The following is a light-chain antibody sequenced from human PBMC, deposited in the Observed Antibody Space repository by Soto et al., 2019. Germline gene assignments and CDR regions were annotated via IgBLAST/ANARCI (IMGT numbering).Light chain of an antibody. J-gene: IGKJ1*01. V-gene: IGKV3-20*01. CDR2: GAS. CDR3: QQYDRSPWT. CDR1: QSVSDNY. Sequence: EIVVTQSPDTLSLSPGERVTLFCRATQSVSDNYLAWYQQKPGQAPRLLIYGASNRATGIPDRFTGAGSGTDFTLTISRLEPEDFAVYYCQQYDRSPWTFGQGTKVDIK.